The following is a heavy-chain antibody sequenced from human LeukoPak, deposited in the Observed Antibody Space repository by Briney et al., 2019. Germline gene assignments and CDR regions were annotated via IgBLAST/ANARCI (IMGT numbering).Heavy chain of an antibody. D-gene: IGHD2-2*01. Sequence: SSETLSLTCTVSGGSISSYYWSWIRQPPGKGLEWIGYIYYSGSTNYNPSLKSRVTISVDTSKNQFSLKLSSVTAADTAVYYCARYCSSTSCPLEDYWGQGTLVTVSS. CDR1: GGSISSYY. CDR3: ARYCSSTSCPLEDY. CDR2: IYYSGST. V-gene: IGHV4-59*08. J-gene: IGHJ4*02.